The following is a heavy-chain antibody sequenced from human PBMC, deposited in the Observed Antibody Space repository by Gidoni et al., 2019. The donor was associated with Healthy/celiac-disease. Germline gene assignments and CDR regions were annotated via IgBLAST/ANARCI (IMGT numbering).Heavy chain of an antibody. D-gene: IGHD2-21*02. CDR2: ISGSGGST. V-gene: IGHV3-23*01. J-gene: IGHJ4*02. CDR1: GFTFSSYA. Sequence: ELQLLESGGGLVQPGGSLRLSCAASGFTFSSYAMSWVRQAPGKGLEWVSAISGSGGSTYYADSVKGRFTISRDNSKNTLYLQMNSLRAEDTAVYYCAKDPAIAYCGGDCYFDYWGQGTLVTVSS. CDR3: AKDPAIAYCGGDCYFDY.